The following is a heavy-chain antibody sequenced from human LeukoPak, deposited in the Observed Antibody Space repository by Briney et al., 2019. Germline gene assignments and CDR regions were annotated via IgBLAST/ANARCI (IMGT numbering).Heavy chain of an antibody. V-gene: IGHV1-69*05. CDR1: GGTFSSYA. J-gene: IGHJ4*02. D-gene: IGHD5-18*01. CDR2: IIPIFGTA. Sequence: ASVKVSCKASGGTFSSYAISWVRQAPGQGLEWMGRIIPIFGTANYAQKFQGRVTITTDESTSIAYMELSSLRSEDTAVYYCARYGPQLTFDYWGQGTLVTVSS. CDR3: ARYGPQLTFDY.